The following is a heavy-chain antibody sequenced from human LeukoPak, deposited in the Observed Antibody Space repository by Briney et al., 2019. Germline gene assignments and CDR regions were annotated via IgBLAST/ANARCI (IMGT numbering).Heavy chain of an antibody. V-gene: IGHV5-51*01. CDR2: IYPGDSDT. CDR3: ARQPHNYYYGSGSYYDY. Sequence: GESLKISCKGSGYSFTSYWIGWVRQMPGKGLEWMGIIYPGDSDTRYSPSFQGQVTISADKSISTAYLQWSSLKASDTAMYYCARQPHNYYYGSGSYYDYWGQGTLVTVSS. CDR1: GYSFTSYW. J-gene: IGHJ4*02. D-gene: IGHD3-10*01.